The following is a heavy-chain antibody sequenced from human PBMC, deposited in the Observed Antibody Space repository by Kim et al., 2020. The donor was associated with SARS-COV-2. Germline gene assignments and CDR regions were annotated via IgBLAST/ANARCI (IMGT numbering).Heavy chain of an antibody. CDR2: ISYDGSNQ. J-gene: IGHJ4*02. Sequence: GGSLRLSCAASGFTFSSYTMHWVRQAPGKGLEWVAVISYDGSNQYYADSVKGRFTISRDNSKNTLYLQMNSLRAEDTAVYYCAREALQWLVGREKNYWGQGTLVTVSS. D-gene: IGHD6-19*01. CDR1: GFTFSSYT. V-gene: IGHV3-30*04. CDR3: AREALQWLVGREKNY.